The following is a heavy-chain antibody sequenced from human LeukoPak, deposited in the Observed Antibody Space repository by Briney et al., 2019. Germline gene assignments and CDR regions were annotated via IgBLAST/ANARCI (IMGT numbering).Heavy chain of an antibody. V-gene: IGHV4-59*08. J-gene: IGHJ3*02. CDR2: IYYSGST. D-gene: IGHD2-8*01. CDR1: GGSISSYY. Sequence: SETLSLTCTFSGGSISSYYWSWVRQPPGKGLEWIGYIYYSGSTNYNPSLKSRVTISVDTSKNQCSLKLSSVTAADTAVYCCARKGVGAFDIWGQGTMVTVSS. CDR3: ARKGVGAFDI.